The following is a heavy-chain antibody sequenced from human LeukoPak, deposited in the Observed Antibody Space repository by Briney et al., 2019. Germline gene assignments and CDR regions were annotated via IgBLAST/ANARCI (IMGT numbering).Heavy chain of an antibody. Sequence: SETLSLTCAVSGGSISSSNWWSWVRQPPGKGLEWIGEIYHSGSTNYNPSLKSRVTISVDKSKNQFSLKLSSVTAADTAVYYCARGETTVTTFYYYGMDVWGQGTTVTVSS. V-gene: IGHV4-4*02. J-gene: IGHJ6*02. D-gene: IGHD4-17*01. CDR3: ARGETTVTTFYYYGMDV. CDR1: GGSISSSNW. CDR2: IYHSGST.